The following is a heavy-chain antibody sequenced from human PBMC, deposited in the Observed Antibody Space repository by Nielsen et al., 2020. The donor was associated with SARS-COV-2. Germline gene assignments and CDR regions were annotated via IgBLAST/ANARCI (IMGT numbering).Heavy chain of an antibody. V-gene: IGHV1-8*01. Sequence: ASEKVSCKASGYTFTSYDINWVRQAAGQGLEWMGWMNPNSGNTGYAQKFQGRVTMTRNTSISTAYMELSSLRSEDTAVYYCARGLTYGSMPDYWGQGTLVTVSS. CDR3: ARGLTYGSMPDY. CDR1: GYTFTSYD. J-gene: IGHJ4*02. D-gene: IGHD2/OR15-2a*01. CDR2: MNPNSGNT.